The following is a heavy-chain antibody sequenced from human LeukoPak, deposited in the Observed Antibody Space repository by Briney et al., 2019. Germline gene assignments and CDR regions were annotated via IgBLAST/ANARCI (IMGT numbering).Heavy chain of an antibody. CDR1: GGTFSSYD. V-gene: IGHV1-8*02. D-gene: IGHD3-10*01. Sequence: ASVKVSCKASGGTFSSYDINWVRQATGQGLEWMGWMNPNSGNTGYAQKFQGRVTMTRNTSISTAYMELSSLRSEDTAVYYCARGLLWFGESFGNYWGQGTLVTVSS. J-gene: IGHJ4*02. CDR2: MNPNSGNT. CDR3: ARGLLWFGESFGNY.